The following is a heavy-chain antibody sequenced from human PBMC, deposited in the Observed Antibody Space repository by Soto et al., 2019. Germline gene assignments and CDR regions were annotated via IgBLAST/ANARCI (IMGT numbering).Heavy chain of an antibody. CDR2: ISGSGGST. D-gene: IGHD6-19*01. V-gene: IGHV3-23*01. J-gene: IGHJ4*02. CDR3: AKESRYSSGWYELMCFDY. Sequence: VQLLESGGGLVQPGGSLRLSCAASGFTFSSYAMSWVRQAPGKGLEWVSAISGSGGSTYYADSVKGRFTISRDNSKNTLYLQMNSLRAEDTAVYYCAKESRYSSGWYELMCFDYWGQGTLVTVSS. CDR1: GFTFSSYA.